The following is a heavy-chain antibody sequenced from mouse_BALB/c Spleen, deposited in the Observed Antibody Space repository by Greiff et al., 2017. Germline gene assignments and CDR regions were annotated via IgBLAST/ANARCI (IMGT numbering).Heavy chain of an antibody. D-gene: IGHD2-10*02. Sequence: EVKVEESGGGLVKPGGSLKLSCAASGFTFSSYTMSWVRQTPEKRLEWVATISSGGSYTYYPDSVKGRFTISRDNAKNTLYLQMSSLKSEDTAMYYCTRDERYGNYAAYWGQGTLVTVSA. V-gene: IGHV5-6-4*01. J-gene: IGHJ3*01. CDR2: ISSGGSYT. CDR1: GFTFSSYT. CDR3: TRDERYGNYAAY.